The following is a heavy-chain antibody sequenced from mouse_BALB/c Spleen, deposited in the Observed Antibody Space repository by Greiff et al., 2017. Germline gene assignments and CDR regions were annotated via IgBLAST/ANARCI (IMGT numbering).Heavy chain of an antibody. Sequence: VQLQQSGAELVRPGASVTLSCKASGYTFTDYEMHWVKQTPVHGLEWIGAIDPETGGTAYNQKFKGKATLTADKSSSTAYMELRSLTSEDSAVYYCTDMITTSFAYWGQGTLVTVSA. V-gene: IGHV1-15*01. CDR1: GYTFTDYE. J-gene: IGHJ3*01. D-gene: IGHD2-4*01. CDR3: TDMITTSFAY. CDR2: IDPETGGT.